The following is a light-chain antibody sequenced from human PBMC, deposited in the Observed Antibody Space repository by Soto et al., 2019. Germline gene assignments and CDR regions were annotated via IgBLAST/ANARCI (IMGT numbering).Light chain of an antibody. V-gene: IGLV1-44*01. CDR1: SSNIGSNS. CDR2: SNN. CDR3: TSWDDSVRGPL. Sequence: QSVLTQPPSASGTPGQRVTISCSGSSSNIGSNSANWYQQLPGTAPKLLIYSNNQRRSVVPDRFSGSKSGTSATLAISGLQSEDGADYYCTSWDDSVRGPLFGGGTKLTVL. J-gene: IGLJ2*01.